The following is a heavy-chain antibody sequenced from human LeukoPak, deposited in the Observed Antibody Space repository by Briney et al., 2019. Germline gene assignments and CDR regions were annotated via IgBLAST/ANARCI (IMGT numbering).Heavy chain of an antibody. Sequence: SETLSLTCSVSGVSIAVNHYYWGWIRQPPGKGLEWIGSGLYTGNTYSNPSLRSRVTISVDTSKNEFSLKMNSVTAADTAVYYCAREHRSSKYFDSWGQGALMIVSS. D-gene: IGHD6-6*01. CDR2: GLYTGNT. CDR1: GVSIAVNHYY. J-gene: IGHJ4*02. V-gene: IGHV4-39*02. CDR3: AREHRSSKYFDS.